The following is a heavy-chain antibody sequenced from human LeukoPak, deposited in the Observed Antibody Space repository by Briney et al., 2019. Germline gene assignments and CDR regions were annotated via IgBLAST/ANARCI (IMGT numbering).Heavy chain of an antibody. J-gene: IGHJ5*02. CDR1: GFTFSGSS. CDR2: IRTKANSYAT. CDR3: TTSYSGNSWYDWFGP. Sequence: GGSLRLSCAASGFTFSGSSIHWVRQASGKGLEWVGLIRTKANSYATAYAASVTGRFTISRDDSKDTSYLQMNSLKTEDTALYFCTTSYSGNSWYDWFGPWGQGTLVTVSS. V-gene: IGHV3-73*01. D-gene: IGHD6-13*01.